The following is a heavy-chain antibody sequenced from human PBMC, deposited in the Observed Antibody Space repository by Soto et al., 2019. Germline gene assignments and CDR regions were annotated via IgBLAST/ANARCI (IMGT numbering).Heavy chain of an antibody. D-gene: IGHD3-10*01. Sequence: QLLESGPGLVKPSETLSLTCTVSGGSISSYSYYWGWIRQPPGKGLEWIGTIYYSGTTYYNPSLKSRVTISVDTSKNQFSLKLSSVTAADTAVYYCARRYYGSGSWDFDYWGQGTLVTVSS. CDR1: GGSISSYSYY. J-gene: IGHJ4*02. V-gene: IGHV4-39*01. CDR2: IYYSGTT. CDR3: ARRYYGSGSWDFDY.